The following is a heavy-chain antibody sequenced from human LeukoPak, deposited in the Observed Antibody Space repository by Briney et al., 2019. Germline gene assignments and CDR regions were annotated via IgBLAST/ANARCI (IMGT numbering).Heavy chain of an antibody. Sequence: ASAKVSCKASGYTFTSYDINWVRQATGQGLEWMGWMNPNSGNTGYAQKFQGRVTITRNTSISTAYMELSSLRSEDTAVYYCARGLYSSGWYAVDAFDIWGQGTMVTVSS. D-gene: IGHD6-19*01. CDR3: ARGLYSSGWYAVDAFDI. V-gene: IGHV1-8*03. CDR2: MNPNSGNT. J-gene: IGHJ3*02. CDR1: GYTFTSYD.